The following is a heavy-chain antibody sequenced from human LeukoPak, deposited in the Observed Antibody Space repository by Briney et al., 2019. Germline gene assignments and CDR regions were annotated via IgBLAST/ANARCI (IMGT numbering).Heavy chain of an antibody. CDR3: GRGGVPGAMDV. CDR2: IFSDGSMT. CDR1: GFTFSSYW. D-gene: IGHD3-10*01. J-gene: IGHJ6*02. Sequence: QTGGSLRLSCAASGFTFSSYWMFWARQGPGKGLVWVSQIFSDGSMTNCADSVKGRFTISRDNAKNTLYLQMNSLRVEDTAVYYCGRGGVPGAMDVWGQGTTVTVAS. V-gene: IGHV3-74*01.